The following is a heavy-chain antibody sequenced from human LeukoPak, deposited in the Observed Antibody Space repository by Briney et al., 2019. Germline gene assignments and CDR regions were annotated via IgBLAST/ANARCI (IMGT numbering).Heavy chain of an antibody. Sequence: PGGSLRLSCAASGFTFDDYGMSWVRQAPGKGLEWVSGINWNGGSTGYADSVKGRFTISRDNSKNTLYLQMNSLRAEDTAVYYCAKDLPGYSSSWSPLYPFDYWGQGTLVTVSS. CDR2: INWNGGST. V-gene: IGHV3-20*04. D-gene: IGHD6-13*01. CDR3: AKDLPGYSSSWSPLYPFDY. CDR1: GFTFDDYG. J-gene: IGHJ4*02.